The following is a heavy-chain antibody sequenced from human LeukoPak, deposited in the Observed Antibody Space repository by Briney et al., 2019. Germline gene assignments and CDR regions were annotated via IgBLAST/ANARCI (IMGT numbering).Heavy chain of an antibody. V-gene: IGHV6-1*01. CDR3: ARDRGGSYRNYYYGMDV. J-gene: IGHJ6*02. CDR2: TYYRSKWYN. Sequence: PSQTLSLTCAISGDNVSSNSAAWYWIRQSPSRSLEWLGRTYYRSKWYNDVAASVKSRITINPDTSKNQFSLQLNSVTPEDTAVYYCARDRGGSYRNYYYGMDVWGQGTTVTVSS. D-gene: IGHD1-26*01. CDR1: GDNVSSNSAA.